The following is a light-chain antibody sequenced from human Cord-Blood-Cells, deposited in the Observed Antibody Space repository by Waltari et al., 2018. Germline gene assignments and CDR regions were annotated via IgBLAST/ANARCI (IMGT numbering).Light chain of an antibody. V-gene: IGKV3-20*01. CDR3: QQYGSSPLT. J-gene: IGKJ4*01. CDR2: CAS. CDR1: QSVSSSY. Sequence: EIVLTQSPGTLSVSPGERATLSCRASQSVSSSYLAWYQQKPGQAPRLLIYCASSRATGIPDRFSGSGSGTDFTLTISRLEPEDFAVYYCQQYGSSPLTFGGGTKVEIK.